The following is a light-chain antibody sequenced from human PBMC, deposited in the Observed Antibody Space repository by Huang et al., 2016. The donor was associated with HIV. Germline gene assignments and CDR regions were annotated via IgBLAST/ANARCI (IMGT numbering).Light chain of an antibody. CDR3: MQGTHLLT. J-gene: IGKJ4*01. V-gene: IGKV2-30*01. CDR1: QSLVSSAGNTY. Sequence: DVVLTQSPLSLPVTLGQSASISCRSSQSLVSSAGNTYWNWFQQRPGQSPSRLIYKVSNRDSGVPDRVSGSGSGSDFTLKIGRVEAEDVGVYYCMQGTHLLTFGGGTKVEIK. CDR2: KVS.